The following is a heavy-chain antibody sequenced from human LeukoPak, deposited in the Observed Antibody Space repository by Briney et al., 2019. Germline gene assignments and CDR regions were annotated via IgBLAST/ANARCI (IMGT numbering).Heavy chain of an antibody. CDR2: IRGSDHRP. Sequence: GGSLRLSCAASGFTFSSYAMIGLRQAPGRGLEWVSGIRGSDHRPYYADSETSQYTITRDNSPNILDVEMNSRRAEDTAVYYCAKASRASTVTTRHFIDYWGQGTLVTVSS. CDR3: AKASRASTVTTRHFIDY. CDR1: GFTFSSYA. D-gene: IGHD4-17*01. J-gene: IGHJ4*02. V-gene: IGHV3-23*01.